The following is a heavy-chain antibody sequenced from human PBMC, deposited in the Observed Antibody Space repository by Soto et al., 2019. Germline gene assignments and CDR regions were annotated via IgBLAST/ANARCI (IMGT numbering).Heavy chain of an antibody. J-gene: IGHJ4*02. D-gene: IGHD2-15*01. CDR2: ISSSSNTI. CDR1: GCAHMSHK. CDR3: ARVGAQADTEASDY. V-gene: IGHV3-48*01. Sequence: PGGSLRRSREASGCAHMSHKMNWVRQAPGKGLEWVAYISSSSNTIHYADSVKGRFTISTDNVKNSLYLQMNSLRVEGTAVYYCARVGAQADTEASDYWGQGT.